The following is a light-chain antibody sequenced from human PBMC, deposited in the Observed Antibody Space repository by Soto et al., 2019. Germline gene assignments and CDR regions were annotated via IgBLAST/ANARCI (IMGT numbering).Light chain of an antibody. J-gene: IGKJ4*01. Sequence: DIVMTQSPDSLAVSLGERATINCKSSQSVLYSSNNKNYLAWYQQKPGQPPKLLIYWASNRESGVPERFSGSGSATDFTLTISSLQAEDVAAYYCQQYYTTLALTFGGGTKVEIK. CDR3: QQYYTTLALT. V-gene: IGKV4-1*01. CDR1: QSVLYSSNNKNY. CDR2: WAS.